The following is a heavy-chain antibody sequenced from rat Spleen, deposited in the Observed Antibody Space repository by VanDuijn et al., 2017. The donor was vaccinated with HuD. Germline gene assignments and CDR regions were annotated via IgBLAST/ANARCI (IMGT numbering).Heavy chain of an antibody. V-gene: IGHV4-2*01. J-gene: IGHJ2*01. CDR3: VTEDLGVRD. CDR2: INKNSRTI. CDR1: GFNFNDYW. D-gene: IGHD4-4*01. Sequence: EVKLVESGGGLVQPGRSLKLSCAASGFNFNDYWMGWVRQAPGKGLEWIGEINKNSRTIKYSPSLKDKFTISRDNAQNTLSLQMNKLGSEDTAIYYCVTEDLGVRDWGQGVMVTVSS.